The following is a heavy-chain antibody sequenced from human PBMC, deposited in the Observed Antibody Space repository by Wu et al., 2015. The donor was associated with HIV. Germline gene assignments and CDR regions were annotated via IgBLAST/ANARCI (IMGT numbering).Heavy chain of an antibody. CDR2: MNPKSGNR. CDR3: ARQRAYTSGWYVYDY. J-gene: IGHJ4*02. Sequence: QVQLVQSGAEVKKPGASVKVSCKASGYTFTSYDINWVRQATGQGLEWMGWMNPKSGNRGYAQKFKDRVSMTRDTSISTAYMELSSLRSEDTAVYYCARQRAYTSGWYVYDYWGQGTLVTVSS. V-gene: IGHV1-8*01. CDR1: GYTFTSYD. D-gene: IGHD6-19*01.